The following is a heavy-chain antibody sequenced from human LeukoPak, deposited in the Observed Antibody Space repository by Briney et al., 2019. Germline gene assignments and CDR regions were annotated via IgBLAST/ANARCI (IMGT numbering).Heavy chain of an antibody. J-gene: IGHJ4*02. D-gene: IGHD2-21*02. V-gene: IGHV1-3*01. CDR2: ISPGNGNT. CDR1: GYIFISNT. Sequence: ASVKVSCKASGYIFISNTIHWVRQAPGQGLECMGWISPGNGNTKYSQKFQGRVTITRDTSASTAYMELSSLRSEDTAVYYCARGYCGGDCSVDYWGQGTLVTVSS. CDR3: ARGYCGGDCSVDY.